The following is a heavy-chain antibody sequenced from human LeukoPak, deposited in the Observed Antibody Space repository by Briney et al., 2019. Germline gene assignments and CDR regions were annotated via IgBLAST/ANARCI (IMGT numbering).Heavy chain of an antibody. CDR1: GFTFRSHA. D-gene: IGHD2-21*01. Sequence: GGSLRLSCVGSGFTFRSHAMSWVRQASEKGLEFVSGIYENGGTTYYADSVKGRFSISRDNSKNTLYLQMDSLRGEDTAVYYCAKDFRIGYSAHFDYWGQGALVTVSS. V-gene: IGHV3-23*01. CDR3: AKDFRIGYSAHFDY. CDR2: IYENGGTT. J-gene: IGHJ4*02.